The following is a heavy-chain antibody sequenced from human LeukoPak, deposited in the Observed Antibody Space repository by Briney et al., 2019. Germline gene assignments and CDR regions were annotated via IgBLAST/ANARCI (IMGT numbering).Heavy chain of an antibody. CDR3: ARGKPGYSYAPPFDY. V-gene: IGHV3-21*01. Sequence: PGGSLRLSCAASGFTFSSYSMNWVRQAPGKGVEGVSSISSSSSYIYYADSVKGRFTISRDNAKNSLYLQMNSLRAEDTAVYYSARGKPGYSYAPPFDYWGQGTLVTVSS. CDR2: ISSSSSYI. J-gene: IGHJ4*02. D-gene: IGHD5-18*01. CDR1: GFTFSSYS.